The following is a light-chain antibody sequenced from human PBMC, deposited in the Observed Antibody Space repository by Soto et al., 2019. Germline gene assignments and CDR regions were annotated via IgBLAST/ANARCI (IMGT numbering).Light chain of an antibody. CDR1: SSDVGAYNF. CDR3: SSYTSSNTPYV. J-gene: IGLJ1*01. CDR2: EVT. Sequence: QSVLTQPASVSGSPGQSITISCTGSSSDVGAYNFVSWYQHHPGKAPKLILYEVTTRPSGVSSRFSGSKSGNTASLTISGLQADDEANYYCSSYTSSNTPYVFGPGTKVTVL. V-gene: IGLV2-14*01.